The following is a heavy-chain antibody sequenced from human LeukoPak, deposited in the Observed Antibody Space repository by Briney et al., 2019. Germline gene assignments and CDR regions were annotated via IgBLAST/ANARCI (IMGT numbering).Heavy chain of an antibody. CDR2: IYHSGST. Sequence: PSETLSLTCAVSGYSISSGYYWGWIRQPPGKGLEWIGSIYHSGSTYYNPSLKSRVTISVDTSKNQFSLKLSSVTAADTAVYYCARQFHALDPWGQGTLVTVSS. D-gene: IGHD5-24*01. J-gene: IGHJ5*02. CDR1: GYSISSGYY. CDR3: ARQFHALDP. V-gene: IGHV4-38-2*01.